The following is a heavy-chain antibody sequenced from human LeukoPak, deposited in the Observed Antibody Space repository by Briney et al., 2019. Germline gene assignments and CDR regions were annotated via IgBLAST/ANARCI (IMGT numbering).Heavy chain of an antibody. D-gene: IGHD3-3*01. CDR1: GFTFSSYA. J-gene: IGHJ4*02. Sequence: GGSLTLSCAVSGFTFSSYAMSWGPQAPGKRLEWVSAIIDNCGSTYHADPVKGRFTISRDNSKHQLYLQLNRVRADDTPVYYCAKAERIFGEVIMAYKRYYFDYWGQGTLVTVSS. V-gene: IGHV3-23*01. CDR2: IIDNCGST. CDR3: AKAERIFGEVIMAYKRYYFDY.